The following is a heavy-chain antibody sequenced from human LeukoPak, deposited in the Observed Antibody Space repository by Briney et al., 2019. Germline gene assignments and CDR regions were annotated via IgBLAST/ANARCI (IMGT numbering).Heavy chain of an antibody. CDR3: ARDPRTTLSGVATLDY. J-gene: IGHJ4*02. CDR2: ISSVSTTI. D-gene: IGHD3-3*01. Sequence: GGSLRLSCAASGLTFSRYSMNWVRQAPGKGLEWISYISSVSTTIYYADSVKGRFTISRDNARNSLYLQMSSLRAEDTAVYYCARDPRTTLSGVATLDYWGQGTLVTVSS. V-gene: IGHV3-48*01. CDR1: GLTFSRYS.